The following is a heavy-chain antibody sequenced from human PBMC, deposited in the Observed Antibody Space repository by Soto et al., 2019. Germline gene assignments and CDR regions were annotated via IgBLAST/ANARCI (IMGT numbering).Heavy chain of an antibody. Sequence: QVQLQESGPGLVKPSETLSLTCTVSGGSISGYYWSWIRQPPDKGLEWIGYFYYGGGTNYNPSLKSRVTISIDTSKNQFSLKLFSVTAADTAVYYCAGGYSSVAFDVWGQGTMVTVSS. CDR2: FYYGGGT. D-gene: IGHD6-19*01. V-gene: IGHV4-59*01. J-gene: IGHJ3*01. CDR1: GGSISGYY. CDR3: AGGYSSVAFDV.